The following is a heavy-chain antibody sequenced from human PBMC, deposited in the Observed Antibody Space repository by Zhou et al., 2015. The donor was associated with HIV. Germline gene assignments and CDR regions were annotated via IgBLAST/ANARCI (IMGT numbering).Heavy chain of an antibody. Sequence: QVQLVQSGAEVKKPGSSVKVSCKASGGTFSSYAISWVRQAPGQGLEWMGGIIPIFGTANYAQKFQGRVTITADESTSTAYMELSSLRSEDTAVYYCARLYSSEYYYYYYYMDVWGKGTTVTVSS. CDR3: ARLYSSEYYYYYYYMDV. CDR2: IIPIFGTA. D-gene: IGHD6-25*01. J-gene: IGHJ6*03. CDR1: GGTFSSYA. V-gene: IGHV1-69*01.